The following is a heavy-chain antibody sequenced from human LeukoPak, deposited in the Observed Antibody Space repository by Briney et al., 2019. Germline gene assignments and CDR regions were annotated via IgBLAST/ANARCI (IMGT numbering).Heavy chain of an antibody. Sequence: GGSLRLSCAASGFTLSSYAMSWVRQAPGKGLEWVSAISGSGGSTYYADSVKGRFTISRDNSKNTLYLQMNSLRAEDTAVYYCAKDIYYYDSSGNDAFDIWGQGTMVTVS. J-gene: IGHJ3*02. CDR3: AKDIYYYDSSGNDAFDI. V-gene: IGHV3-23*01. D-gene: IGHD3-22*01. CDR1: GFTLSSYA. CDR2: ISGSGGST.